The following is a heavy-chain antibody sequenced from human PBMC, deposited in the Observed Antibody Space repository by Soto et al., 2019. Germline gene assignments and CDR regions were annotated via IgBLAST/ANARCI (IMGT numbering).Heavy chain of an antibody. D-gene: IGHD2-15*01. CDR3: ARDSTYCSGGSCFFDY. V-gene: IGHV3-53*01. CDR2: IYSGGST. J-gene: IGHJ4*02. CDR1: GFTVSSNY. Sequence: GESLKISCAASGFTVSSNYMSWVRQAPGKGLEWVSVIYSGGSTYYANSVKGRFTISRDNSKNTLYLQMNSLRAEDTAVYYCARDSTYCSGGSCFFDYWGQGTLVTVSS.